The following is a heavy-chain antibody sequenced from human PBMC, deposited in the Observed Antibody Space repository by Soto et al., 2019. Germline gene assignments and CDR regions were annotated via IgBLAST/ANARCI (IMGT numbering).Heavy chain of an antibody. D-gene: IGHD3-10*01. CDR3: ATDRSDGSGTVDH. Sequence: QVQLQESGPGLVKPSQTLSLTCSVSGGSMDSGTYCWNWIRQHPGKGLEWIGYIYYRGYTYYNPSLKSRVTMSVDTSKNQFSLNLNSVTAADTAVYYCATDRSDGSGTVDHWGQGTLVTVSS. V-gene: IGHV4-31*03. CDR1: GGSMDSGTYC. J-gene: IGHJ4*02. CDR2: IYYRGYT.